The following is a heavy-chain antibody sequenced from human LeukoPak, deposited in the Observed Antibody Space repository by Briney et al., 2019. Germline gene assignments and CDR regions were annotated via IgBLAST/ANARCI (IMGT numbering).Heavy chain of an antibody. Sequence: SETLSLTCTVSGGSLSSYYWSWIRQPPGKGLEWIGEINHSGSTNYNPSLKSRDTISVDTSKNQFSLKLSSVTAADTAVYYCARPRYYYGSGPYSSWGMDVWGKGTTVTVSS. CDR2: INHSGST. V-gene: IGHV4-34*01. D-gene: IGHD3-10*01. CDR3: ARPRYYYGSGPYSSWGMDV. J-gene: IGHJ6*03. CDR1: GGSLSSYY.